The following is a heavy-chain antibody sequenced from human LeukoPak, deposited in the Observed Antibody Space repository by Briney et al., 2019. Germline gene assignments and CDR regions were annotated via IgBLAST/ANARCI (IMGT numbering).Heavy chain of an antibody. CDR3: AGYSSGWYWGSYYGMDV. Sequence: QPGGSLRLSCAASGFTFSSYAMSWVRQAPGKGLEWVSAISGSGGSTYYADSVKGRFTISRDNSKNTLYLQMNSLRAEDTAVYYCAGYSSGWYWGSYYGMDVWGQGTTVTVSS. V-gene: IGHV3-23*01. J-gene: IGHJ6*02. CDR1: GFTFSSYA. D-gene: IGHD6-19*01. CDR2: ISGSGGST.